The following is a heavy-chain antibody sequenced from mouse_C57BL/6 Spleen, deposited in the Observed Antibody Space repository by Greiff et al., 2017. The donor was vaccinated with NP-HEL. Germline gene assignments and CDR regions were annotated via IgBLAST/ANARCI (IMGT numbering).Heavy chain of an antibody. CDR1: GYTFTDYN. V-gene: IGHV1-18*01. D-gene: IGHD1-1*01. Sequence: EVKLMESGPELVKPGASVKIPCKASGYTFTDYNMDWVKQSHGKSLEWIGDINPNNGGTIYNQKFKGKATLTVDKSSSTAYMELRSLTSEDTAVYYCARGDYGSSYYYAMDYWGQGTSVTVSS. CDR2: INPNNGGT. J-gene: IGHJ4*01. CDR3: ARGDYGSSYYYAMDY.